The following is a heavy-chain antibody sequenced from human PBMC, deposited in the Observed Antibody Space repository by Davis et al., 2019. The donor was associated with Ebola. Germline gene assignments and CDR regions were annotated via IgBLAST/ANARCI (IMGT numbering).Heavy chain of an antibody. CDR2: INPNNGDT. V-gene: IGHV1-2*06. D-gene: IGHD1-26*01. Sequence: AASVKVSCKAPEYTFTAYYIHWVRQAPGQGLEWMGRINPNNGDTSYAQKFQGRVTVTRDTSISTAYIELSWLRSDDTAIYFCATTTNGWLDNWGQGTLVTVSS. CDR3: ATTTNGWLDN. J-gene: IGHJ4*02. CDR1: EYTFTAYY.